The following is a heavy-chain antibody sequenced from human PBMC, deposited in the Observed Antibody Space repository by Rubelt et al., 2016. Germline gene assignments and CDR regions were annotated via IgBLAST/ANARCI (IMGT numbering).Heavy chain of an antibody. CDR1: RFTFSTYG. J-gene: IGHJ4*02. V-gene: IGHV3-33*06. Sequence: QVQLVESGGGVVQPGRSLRLSCVASRFTFSTYGMHWVRQAPGKGLEWVAVIYYDGSNENYADSVKGRFTISRDNSKNTLYLQMNILRAEDTAVYYCAKDFLCDYWGQGALVTVSS. CDR2: IYYDGSNE. CDR3: AKDFLCDY.